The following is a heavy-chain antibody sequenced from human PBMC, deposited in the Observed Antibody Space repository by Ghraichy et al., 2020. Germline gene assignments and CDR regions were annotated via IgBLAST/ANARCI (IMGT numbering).Heavy chain of an antibody. CDR2: ISGSGGST. CDR1: GFTFSSYA. Sequence: GGSLRLSCAASGFTFSSYAMSWVRQAPGKGLEWVSAISGSGGSTYYADSVKGRFTISRDNSKNTLYLQMNSLRAEDTAVYYCAKDFTYDFWSGAYFDYWGQGTLVTVSS. J-gene: IGHJ4*02. D-gene: IGHD3-3*01. V-gene: IGHV3-23*01. CDR3: AKDFTYDFWSGAYFDY.